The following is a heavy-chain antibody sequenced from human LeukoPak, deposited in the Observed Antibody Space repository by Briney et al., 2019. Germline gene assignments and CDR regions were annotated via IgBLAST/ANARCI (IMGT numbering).Heavy chain of an antibody. CDR1: GYTFTGYY. CDR3: ARPKYSSSWDAFDI. CDR2: INPNSVDT. V-gene: IGHV1-2*02. Sequence: ASLKVSCKASGYTFTGYYIHWVRQAPGQGLQWMGWINPNSVDTKYAQKFQGRVTMTRDTSISTDYMELSRLRSDDTAVYYCARPKYSSSWDAFDIWGPGTMVTVSS. J-gene: IGHJ3*02. D-gene: IGHD6-13*01.